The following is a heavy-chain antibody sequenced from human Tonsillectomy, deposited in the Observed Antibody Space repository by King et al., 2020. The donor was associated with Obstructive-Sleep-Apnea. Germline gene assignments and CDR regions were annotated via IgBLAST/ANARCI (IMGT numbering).Heavy chain of an antibody. CDR3: ARHRGVEDYGGYGDYFDY. J-gene: IGHJ4*02. Sequence: QLQESGPGLVKPSETLSLTCTVSGGSISNYYWSWIRQPPGKGLEWIGYMYYSGNTNFNPSLKSLVTISADTSKIQFSLRLTSVTAADTAVYYCARHRGVEDYGGYGDYFDYWGQGTLVTVSS. D-gene: IGHD5-12*01. V-gene: IGHV4-59*08. CDR1: GGSISNYY. CDR2: MYYSGNT.